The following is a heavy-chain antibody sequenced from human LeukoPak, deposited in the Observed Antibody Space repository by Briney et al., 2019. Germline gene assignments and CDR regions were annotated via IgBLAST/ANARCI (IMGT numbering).Heavy chain of an antibody. D-gene: IGHD3-22*01. J-gene: IGHJ5*02. CDR2: IIPIFGTA. CDR3: ARDRRPGPWYYDSSGYYENWFDP. V-gene: IGHV1-69*01. Sequence: SVKVSCKVSGGTFSSYAISWVRQAPGQGLEWMGGIIPIFGTANYAQKFQGRVTITADESTSTAYMELSSLRSEDTAVYYCARDRRPGPWYYDSSGYYENWFDPWGQGTLVTVSS. CDR1: GGTFSSYA.